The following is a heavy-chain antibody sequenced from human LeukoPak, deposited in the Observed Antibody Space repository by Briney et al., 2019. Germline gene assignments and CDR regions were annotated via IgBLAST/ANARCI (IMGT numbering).Heavy chain of an antibody. CDR2: IYYSGST. CDR1: GGSISSYY. V-gene: IGHV4-59*01. D-gene: IGHD5-12*01. J-gene: IGHJ6*03. Sequence: SETLSLTCTVSGGSISSYYWSWIRQPPGKGLEWIGYIYYSGSTNYNPSLKSRVTISVDTSKNQFSLKLSSVTAADTAVYYCARVFNGYDPDYYMDVWGKGTTVTISS. CDR3: ARVFNGYDPDYYMDV.